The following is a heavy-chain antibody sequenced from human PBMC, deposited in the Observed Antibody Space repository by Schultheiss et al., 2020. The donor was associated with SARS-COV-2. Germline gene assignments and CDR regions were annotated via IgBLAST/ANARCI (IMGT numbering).Heavy chain of an antibody. D-gene: IGHD3-10*01. CDR1: GGPFSGYY. Sequence: GSLRLSCAVYGGPFSGYYWSWIRQPPGKGLEWIGEINHRGSTNYNPSLKSRVTISVDTSKNQFSLKLSSVTAADTAVYYCARGYGSGSYYWFDPWGQGTLVTVSS. CDR3: ARGYGSGSYYWFDP. CDR2: INHRGST. V-gene: IGHV4-34*01. J-gene: IGHJ5*02.